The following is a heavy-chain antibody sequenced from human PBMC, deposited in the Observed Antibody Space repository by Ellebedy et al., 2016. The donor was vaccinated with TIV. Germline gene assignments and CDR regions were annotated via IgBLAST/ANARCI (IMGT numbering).Heavy chain of an antibody. CDR1: AYSFINYW. CDR3: AKLGHRATPDDS. J-gene: IGHJ4*02. CDR2: IDLSDSVT. Sequence: GESLKISCQGSAYSFINYWIVWVRQMPGRGLEWMGIIDLSDSVTRYSPSFHGQVTISADRSVTTAYLHFNSLKPSDTAVYYCAKLGHRATPDDSWGQGTLVTVSS. V-gene: IGHV5-51*01. D-gene: IGHD3-10*01.